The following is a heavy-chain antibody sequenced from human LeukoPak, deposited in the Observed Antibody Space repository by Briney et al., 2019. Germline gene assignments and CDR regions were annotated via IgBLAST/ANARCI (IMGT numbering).Heavy chain of an antibody. CDR2: MNPNSGNT. D-gene: IGHD6-19*01. CDR3: ARGVAGTNWFDP. V-gene: IGHV1-8*01. Sequence: ASVKVSCKASGYTFTSYDINWVRQATGQGLEWMGWMNPNSGNTGYAQKFQGRVTMTRNTSISTAYMELSSVRSEDTAVYYCARGVAGTNWFDPWGQGTLVTVYS. J-gene: IGHJ5*02. CDR1: GYTFTSYD.